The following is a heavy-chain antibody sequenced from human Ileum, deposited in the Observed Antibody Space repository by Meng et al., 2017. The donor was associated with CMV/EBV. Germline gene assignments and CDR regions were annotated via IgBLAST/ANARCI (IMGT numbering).Heavy chain of an antibody. CDR1: GGSISSSSYY. D-gene: IGHD2-21*01. CDR2: IYYSGST. Sequence: GSLRLSCTVPGGSISSSSYYWGWIRQPPGKGLEWIGSIYYSGSTYYNPSLKSRVTISVDTSKNQFSLKLSSVTAADTAVYYCARGPEEVIAMPFDYWGQGTLVTVSS. J-gene: IGHJ4*02. CDR3: ARGPEEVIAMPFDY. V-gene: IGHV4-39*07.